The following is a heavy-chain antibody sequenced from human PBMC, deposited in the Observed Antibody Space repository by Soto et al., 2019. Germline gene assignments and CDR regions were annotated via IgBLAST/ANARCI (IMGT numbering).Heavy chain of an antibody. D-gene: IGHD3-9*01. J-gene: IGHJ5*02. CDR3: ATARYFDWLLFPWFDP. CDR2: ISSSSSYI. CDR1: GFTFSSYS. Sequence: GGSLRLSCAASGFTFSSYSMNWVRQAPGKGLEWVSSISSSSSYIYYADSVKGRFTISRDNAKNSLYLQMNSLRAEDTAVYYCATARYFDWLLFPWFDPWGQGTLVTVSS. V-gene: IGHV3-21*04.